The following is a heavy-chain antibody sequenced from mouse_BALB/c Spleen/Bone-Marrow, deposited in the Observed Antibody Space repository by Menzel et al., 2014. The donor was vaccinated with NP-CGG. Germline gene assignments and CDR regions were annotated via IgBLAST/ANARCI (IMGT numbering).Heavy chain of an antibody. CDR2: ISSGGHYT. CDR3: ARQGSWYGRKAMDY. J-gene: IGHJ4*01. Sequence: DVHLAESGGELVKPGGSLKLSCAASGFTFSSYGMSWVRQNPDKRLEWVATISSGGHYTYYLDSVKGRFTISRDNAKNTLYLQMRSRKSEDTARLYCARQGSWYGRKAMDYGGQGPPATVPS. V-gene: IGHV5-6*01. CDR1: GFTFSSYG. D-gene: IGHD2-14*01.